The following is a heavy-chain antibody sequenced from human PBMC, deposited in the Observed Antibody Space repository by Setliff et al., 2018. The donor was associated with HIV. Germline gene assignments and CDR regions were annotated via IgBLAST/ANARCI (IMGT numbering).Heavy chain of an antibody. CDR2: INPKSDGT. Sequence: ASVKVSCKASGNPFTSYYLHWVRQAPGQGLEWMGWINPKSDGTNYAQKFQGWITMTRDTSISTAYMELSRLRSDDTAVYYCARGMDYYDTSGYYQYYFDYWGQGTLVTVSS. CDR3: ARGMDYYDTSGYYQYYFDY. J-gene: IGHJ4*02. D-gene: IGHD3-22*01. CDR1: GNPFTSYY. V-gene: IGHV1-2*04.